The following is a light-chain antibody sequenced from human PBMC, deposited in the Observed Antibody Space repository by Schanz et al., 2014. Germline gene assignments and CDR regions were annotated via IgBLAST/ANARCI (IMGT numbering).Light chain of an antibody. Sequence: QSALTQPASVSGSPGQSITISCTGTSSYVSWYQQHPGKAPKLMIYDVSNRPSGVSNRFSGSKSGNTASLTISGLQAEDEADYHCSSYTSSGKFVIFGGGTKLTVL. CDR3: SSYTSSGKFVI. CDR2: DVS. V-gene: IGLV2-14*01. J-gene: IGLJ2*01. CDR1: SSY.